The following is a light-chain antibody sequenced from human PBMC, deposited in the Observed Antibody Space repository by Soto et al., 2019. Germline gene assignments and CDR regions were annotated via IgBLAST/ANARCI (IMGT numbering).Light chain of an antibody. CDR2: AAS. CDR3: QDYNYAPIT. Sequence: DIQMTQSPSSLSASLGDRVTITCRASQGISNYLAWYQQKPGQVPKLLIYAASTLQSGVPSRFSGSGSGTDFTLTISRLQPEYVATYYCQDYNYAPITFGQGTRLEIK. CDR1: QGISNY. J-gene: IGKJ5*01. V-gene: IGKV1-27*01.